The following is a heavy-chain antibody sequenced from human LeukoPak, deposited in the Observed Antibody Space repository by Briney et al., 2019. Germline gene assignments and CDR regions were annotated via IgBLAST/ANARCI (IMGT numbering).Heavy chain of an antibody. D-gene: IGHD3-10*02. CDR1: GFTFSNSG. CDR3: AREISMLVNAFDL. V-gene: IGHV3-33*01. CDR2: IWYDGSNE. Sequence: PGGSLRLSCAASGFTFSNSGMRWVRQAPGKGLEWVAVIWYDGSNEYYADAVKGRFIISRDNSKNPVHLQMNSLRVEDTSVYYCAREISMLVNAFDLWGQGTLVAVSS. J-gene: IGHJ3*01.